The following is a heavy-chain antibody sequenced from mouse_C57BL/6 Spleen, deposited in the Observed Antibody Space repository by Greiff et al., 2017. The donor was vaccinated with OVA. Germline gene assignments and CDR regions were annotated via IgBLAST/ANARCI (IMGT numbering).Heavy chain of an antibody. J-gene: IGHJ2*01. V-gene: IGHV1-81*01. CDR3: ARSYYRAYYFDY. CDR2: IYPRSGNT. Sequence: VQLQESGAELARPGASVKLSCKASGYTFTSYGISWVKQRTGQGLEWIGEIYPRSGNTYYNEKVKGKATLTADKSSSTAYMELRSLTSEDSAVYFCARSYYRAYYFDYWGQGTTLTVSS. D-gene: IGHD2-12*01. CDR1: GYTFTSYG.